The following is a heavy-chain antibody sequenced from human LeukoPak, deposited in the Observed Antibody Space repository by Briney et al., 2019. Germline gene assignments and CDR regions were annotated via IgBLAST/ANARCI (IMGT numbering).Heavy chain of an antibody. Sequence: SETLSLTCAVYGGSFSGYYWSWIRQPPGKGLEWIGEINHRGSTNYNPSFKGRVTISVDTSKNQFSLKLSSVTAADTAVYYCARGRDIVVVVAATSYWFDPWGQGTLVTVPS. CDR2: INHRGST. CDR3: ARGRDIVVVVAATSYWFDP. CDR1: GGSFSGYY. V-gene: IGHV4-34*01. J-gene: IGHJ5*02. D-gene: IGHD2-15*01.